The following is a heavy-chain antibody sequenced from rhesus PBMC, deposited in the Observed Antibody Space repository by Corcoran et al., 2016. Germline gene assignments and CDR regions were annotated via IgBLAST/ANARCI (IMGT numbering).Heavy chain of an antibody. Sequence: QVQLQESGPGLVKPSETLSLTCAVSGYSISSGYYWGWIRQPPVKGLEWIGSSYGSGGSNYLNPSLKRRVTLSVDTSKNQFSLKLGSVTASDTAVYYCARVGSSWSEWDTVGTEWYFDLWGPGTPITISS. J-gene: IGHJ2*01. D-gene: IGHD5-42*01. CDR2: SYGSGGSN. CDR3: ARVGSSWSEWDTVGTEWYFDL. V-gene: IGHV4S14*01. CDR1: GYSISSGYY.